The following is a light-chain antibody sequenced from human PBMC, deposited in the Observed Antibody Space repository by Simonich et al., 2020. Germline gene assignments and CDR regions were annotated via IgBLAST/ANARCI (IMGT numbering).Light chain of an antibody. V-gene: IGLV2-14*01. J-gene: IGLJ2*01. Sequence: QSALTQPASVSGSPGQSITISCTGTSSDVGGYNYVSWYQQHPGKAPKHMIYDVIKRPSGVSNRFSGSKSGNTASLTISGLQAEDEADYYCSSYTSSSIVVFGGGTKLTVL. CDR1: SSDVGGYNY. CDR3: SSYTSSSIVV. CDR2: DVI.